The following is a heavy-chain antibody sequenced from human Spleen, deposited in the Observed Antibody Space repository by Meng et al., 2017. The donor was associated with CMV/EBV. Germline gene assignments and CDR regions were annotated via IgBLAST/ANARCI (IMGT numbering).Heavy chain of an antibody. Sequence: GESLKISCAASDFSFSNAWVNWVRQAPGKGLEWVSAISGSGGSTYYADSVKGRFTISRDNSKNTLYLQMNSLRAEDTAVYYCANRVWGAFDIWGQGTMVTVSS. CDR2: ISGSGGST. V-gene: IGHV3-23*01. CDR1: DFSFSNAW. J-gene: IGHJ3*02. D-gene: IGHD7-27*01. CDR3: ANRVWGAFDI.